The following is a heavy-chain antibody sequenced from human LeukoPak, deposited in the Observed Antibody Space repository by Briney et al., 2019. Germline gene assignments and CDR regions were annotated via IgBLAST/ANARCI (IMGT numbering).Heavy chain of an antibody. CDR2: ISSSSSYI. V-gene: IGHV3-21*01. CDR1: GFTFSSYS. Sequence: PGGSLRLFCAASGFTFSSYSVNWLRQAPGKGLEWVSSISSSSSYIYYADSVKGRYTISRDNAKNSLYVQMNSLRAEDTAVYYCARDRTYSGYDNWGQGTLVTVSS. D-gene: IGHD5-12*01. CDR3: ARDRTYSGYDN. J-gene: IGHJ4*02.